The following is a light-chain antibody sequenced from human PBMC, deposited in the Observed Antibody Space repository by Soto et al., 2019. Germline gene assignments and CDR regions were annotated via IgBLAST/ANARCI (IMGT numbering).Light chain of an antibody. J-gene: IGKJ1*01. Sequence: DIQMTQSPSTLSASVGDRVTITCRASQTMNGWLAWYQQQPGRAPRLLIYDVSIRGSGVPSRFSGSGSGTEFPLTITSLQPNDFATYYCQQYNNYSWTFGQGTKV. V-gene: IGKV1-5*01. CDR1: QTMNGW. CDR3: QQYNNYSWT. CDR2: DVS.